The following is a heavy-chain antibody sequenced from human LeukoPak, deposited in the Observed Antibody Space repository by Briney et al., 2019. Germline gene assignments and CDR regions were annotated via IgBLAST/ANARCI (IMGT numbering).Heavy chain of an antibody. D-gene: IGHD6-13*01. V-gene: IGHV4-30-2*01. CDR1: GGSISSGGYY. CDR3: ARTTPGIAATDFDY. CDR2: IYHSGST. J-gene: IGHJ4*02. Sequence: SETLSLTCTVSGGSISSGGYYWSWIRQPPGKGLEWIGYIYHSGSTYYNPSLKSRVTISVDRSKNQFSLKLSSVTAADTAVYYCARTTPGIAATDFDYWGQGTLVTVSS.